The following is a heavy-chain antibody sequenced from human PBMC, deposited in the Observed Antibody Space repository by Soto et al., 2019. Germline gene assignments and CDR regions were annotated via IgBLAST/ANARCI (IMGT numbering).Heavy chain of an antibody. V-gene: IGHV3-21*01. CDR2: ISSSSYL. J-gene: IGHJ4*02. CDR3: ARDSRPYCGGGSCYSNFDY. D-gene: IGHD2-15*01. Sequence: PGGSLRLSCAASGFTFSSYSMNWVRQAPGKGLEWVSSISSSSYLYYADSVKGRFTIARDNAKNSLYLQMDSLRAADPAVYYCARDSRPYCGGGSCYSNFDYWGQGTLVTVSS. CDR1: GFTFSSYS.